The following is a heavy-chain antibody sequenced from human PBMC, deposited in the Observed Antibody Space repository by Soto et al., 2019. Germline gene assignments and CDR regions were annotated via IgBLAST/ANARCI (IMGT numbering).Heavy chain of an antibody. CDR3: VRTSSY. D-gene: IGHD2-2*01. CDR2: IFGGGST. CDR1: GFAVNSDY. V-gene: IGHV3-53*01. J-gene: IGHJ4*02. Sequence: GRSLRLSCAASGFAVNSDYMSWVRQAPGKGLEWVSVIFGGGSTYYSDSVKGRFTISRDNSKNTVFLQMNSLRAEDTAVYYCVRTSSYWGQGTRVTVSS.